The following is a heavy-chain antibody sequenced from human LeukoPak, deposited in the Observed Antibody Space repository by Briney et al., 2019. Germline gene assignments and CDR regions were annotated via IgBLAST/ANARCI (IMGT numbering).Heavy chain of an antibody. Sequence: GGSLRLSCAASGFTFSSYSMNWVRQAPGKGLEWVSSISSSSSYIYYADSVKGRFTISRDNAKNSLYLQMNSLRAEDTALYYCAKASRIPLLWFGEASNGMDVWGQGTTVTVSS. CDR1: GFTFSSYS. CDR2: ISSSSSYI. J-gene: IGHJ6*02. V-gene: IGHV3-21*04. D-gene: IGHD3-10*01. CDR3: AKASRIPLLWFGEASNGMDV.